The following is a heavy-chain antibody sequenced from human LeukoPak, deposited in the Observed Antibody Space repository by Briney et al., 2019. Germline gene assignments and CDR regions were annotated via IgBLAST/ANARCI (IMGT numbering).Heavy chain of an antibody. D-gene: IGHD6-6*01. Sequence: PSETLSLTCTVSGGSISSYYWSWIRQPPGKGLEWIGEINRSGSTNYNSSLSLKSRVTISVDTSKNQFSLKLSSVTAADTAVYYCAVSAAALFDPWGQGTLVTVSS. V-gene: IGHV4-34*01. J-gene: IGHJ5*02. CDR1: GGSISSYY. CDR2: INRSGST. CDR3: AVSAAALFDP.